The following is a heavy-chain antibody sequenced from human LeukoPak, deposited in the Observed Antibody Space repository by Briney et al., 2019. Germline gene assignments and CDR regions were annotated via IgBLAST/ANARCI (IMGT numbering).Heavy chain of an antibody. CDR3: ARTFGRGPRYFDL. J-gene: IGHJ2*01. CDR2: ISYSGST. CDR1: GVSISSYY. V-gene: IGHV4-59*01. D-gene: IGHD3/OR15-3a*01. Sequence: SETLSLTCTVSGVSISSYYWSWIRHPPGKGLERIGYISYSGSTNSNSSLKSRVTTSVDTSKNHFSLKLSSVTAADTAVYYCARTFGRGPRYFDLWGRGTLVTVSS.